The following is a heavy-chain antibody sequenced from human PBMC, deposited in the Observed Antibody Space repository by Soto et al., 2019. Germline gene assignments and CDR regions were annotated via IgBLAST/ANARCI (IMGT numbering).Heavy chain of an antibody. CDR1: GGSISSYY. Sequence: PSETLSLTCTVSGGSISSYYWSWIRQPPGKGLEWIGYIYYSGSTNYNPSLKSRVTISVDTSKNQFSLKLSSVTAADTAVYYCARPLFVYDVWSGYKTPPYYMDVWGKGTKVTVSS. CDR2: IYYSGST. V-gene: IGHV4-59*08. D-gene: IGHD3-3*01. CDR3: ARPLFVYDVWSGYKTPPYYMDV. J-gene: IGHJ6*03.